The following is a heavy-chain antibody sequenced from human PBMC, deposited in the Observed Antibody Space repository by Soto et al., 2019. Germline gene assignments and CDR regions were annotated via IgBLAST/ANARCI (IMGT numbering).Heavy chain of an antibody. J-gene: IGHJ3*02. CDR1: GITFSNYA. CDR2: ISTSGGRP. D-gene: IGHD2-15*01. V-gene: IGHV3-23*01. CDR3: QSYCSGGSCYRTNAFQI. Sequence: EVQLLESGGGLVQPGGSLRLSCTASGITFSNYAMSWVRQAPRKGLEWVSSISTSGGRPYYADSVKGRFTISRDNSKNTLYLQMNSLRVEDTAVYYCQSYCSGGSCYRTNAFQIWGQGTMVTVSS.